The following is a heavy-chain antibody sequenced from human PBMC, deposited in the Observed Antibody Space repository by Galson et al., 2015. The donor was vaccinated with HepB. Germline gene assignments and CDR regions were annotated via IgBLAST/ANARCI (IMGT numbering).Heavy chain of an antibody. CDR3: ARVEDTAMVLDY. V-gene: IGHV3-30*04. CDR2: ISYDGSNK. D-gene: IGHD5-18*01. CDR1: GFTFSSYA. J-gene: IGHJ4*02. Sequence: SLRLSCAASGFTFSSYAMHWVRQAPGKGLEWVAVISYDGSNKYYADSVKGRFTISRDNSKNTLYLQMNSLRAEDTAVYYCARVEDTAMVLDYWGQGTLVTVSS.